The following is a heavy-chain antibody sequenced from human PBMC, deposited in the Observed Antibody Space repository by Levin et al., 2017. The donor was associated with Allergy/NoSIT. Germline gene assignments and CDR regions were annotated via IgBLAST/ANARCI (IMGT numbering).Heavy chain of an antibody. Sequence: GGSLRLSCAASGFTFSPYWMHWVRQGPGKGLVWVARINTDGSRTTYADSVKGRFTISRDNSKNTLFLQMNSLRAGDTAVYYCVKDLGLDTGSSLYFGFYMDVWGKGTTVSV. CDR3: VKDLGLDTGSSLYFGFYMDV. CDR1: GFTFSPYW. V-gene: IGHV3-74*01. J-gene: IGHJ6*03. D-gene: IGHD2-8*01. CDR2: INTDGSRT.